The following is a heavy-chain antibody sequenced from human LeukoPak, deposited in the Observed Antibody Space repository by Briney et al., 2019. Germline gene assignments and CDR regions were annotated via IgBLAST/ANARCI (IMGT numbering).Heavy chain of an antibody. CDR2: ISSSSSTI. CDR3: XXGAYYYED. CDR1: GFTFSSHS. J-gene: IGHJ4*02. Sequence: PGGSLRLSCAASGFTFSSHSMNWVRQAPGKGLEWVSYISSSSSTIYYADSVKGRFTISRDNAKNSLYLQMNSLRAEDTAVYYWXXGAYYYEDWGQGTLVTVSS. V-gene: IGHV3-48*01. D-gene: IGHD3-22*01.